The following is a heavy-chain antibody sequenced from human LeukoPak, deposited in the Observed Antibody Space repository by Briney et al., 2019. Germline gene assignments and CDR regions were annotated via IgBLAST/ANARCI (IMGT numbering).Heavy chain of an antibody. CDR2: IYSSGST. CDR1: GDSISSYY. Sequence: PSETLSLTCTVSGDSISSYYWSWIRQPAGKGLEWIGRIYSSGSTNYNPSLKSRVTMSVDTSKNQFSLKLSSVTAADTAVYYCARTYYYYGMDVWGQGTTVTVSS. J-gene: IGHJ6*02. CDR3: ARTYYYYGMDV. V-gene: IGHV4-4*07.